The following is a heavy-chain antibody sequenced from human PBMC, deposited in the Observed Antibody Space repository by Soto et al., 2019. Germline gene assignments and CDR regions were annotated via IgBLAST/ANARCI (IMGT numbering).Heavy chain of an antibody. CDR3: TLPGYDILTGYYKGNGDY. J-gene: IGHJ4*02. Sequence: ASVKVSCKASGYTFTSYGISWVRQAPGQGLEWMGWISAYNGNTNYAQKLQGRVTMTTDTSTSTAYMELRSLRSDDTAVYYCTLPGYDILTGYYKGNGDYWGQGTLVTVSS. D-gene: IGHD3-9*01. V-gene: IGHV1-18*01. CDR1: GYTFTSYG. CDR2: ISAYNGNT.